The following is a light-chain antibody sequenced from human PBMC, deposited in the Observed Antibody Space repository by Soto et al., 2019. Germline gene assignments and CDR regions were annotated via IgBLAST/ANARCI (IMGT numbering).Light chain of an antibody. J-gene: IGKJ1*01. Sequence: DIQMTQSPSSLSAVVGDRVTITCRASRGIGDRLAWFQQKPGKAPDLLISDASSLERGVPSRFSGSGSGTEFTLTISSMQPDDFATYYCQQYNAYSRTFGRGTKVDNK. CDR3: QQYNAYSRT. CDR1: RGIGDR. CDR2: DAS. V-gene: IGKV1-5*01.